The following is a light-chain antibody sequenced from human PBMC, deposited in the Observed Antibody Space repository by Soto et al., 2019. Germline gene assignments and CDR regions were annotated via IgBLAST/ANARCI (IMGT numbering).Light chain of an antibody. CDR2: GAS. CDR1: QSVSSSY. J-gene: IGKJ4*01. CDR3: HQYDSSPLT. V-gene: IGKV3-20*01. Sequence: EIVLTQSPGTLSLSPGERATLSCRASQSVSSSYLAWYQQKPGQAPRLLIYGASSRATGIPDRFSGSGSGTDFTLNIRRLEPEDFAVYYCHQYDSSPLTFVGGTKVEIK.